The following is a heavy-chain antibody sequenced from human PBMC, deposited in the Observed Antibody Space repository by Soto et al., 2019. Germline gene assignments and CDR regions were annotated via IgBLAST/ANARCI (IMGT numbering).Heavy chain of an antibody. D-gene: IGHD5-12*01. CDR3: TSQVATGD. Sequence: QVQLVESGGGVVQPGRSLRLSCAASGFTFSNFGMHWVRQAPVKELEWVAVISYDGNTKYYADSVKGRFTISRDNSKNTLYLQMDSLRVEDTAVYYCTSQVATGDWGQGTLVTVSS. V-gene: IGHV3-30*03. CDR1: GFTFSNFG. J-gene: IGHJ4*02. CDR2: ISYDGNTK.